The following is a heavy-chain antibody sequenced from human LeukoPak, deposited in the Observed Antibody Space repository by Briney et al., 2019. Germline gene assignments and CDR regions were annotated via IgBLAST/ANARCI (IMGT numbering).Heavy chain of an antibody. CDR3: AKCGKWLFFYYFDY. V-gene: IGHV3-21*04. D-gene: IGHD3-22*01. J-gene: IGHJ4*02. CDR1: GFTFSSYS. Sequence: PGGSLRLSCAASGFTFSSYSMNWVRQAPGKGLEWVSSISSSSSYIYYADSVKGRFTISRDNSKNTLYLQMNSLRAEDTAVYYCAKCGKWLFFYYFDYWGQGTLVTVSS. CDR2: ISSSSSYI.